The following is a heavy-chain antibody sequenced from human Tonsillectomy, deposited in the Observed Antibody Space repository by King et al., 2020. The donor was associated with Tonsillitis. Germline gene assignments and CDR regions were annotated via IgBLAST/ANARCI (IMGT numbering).Heavy chain of an antibody. CDR2: MSDDGKNI. CDR1: GFTFSSYG. Sequence: HVQLVESGGGVVQPGRSLRLSCIVSGFTFSSYGMHWVRQAPGKGLEWVAVMSDDGKNIYYADSVKGRFTISRDKSKNTLYLQMNSLRGDDTAMYYCAKDKGFGASWSGYCLEHWGQGTLVSVST. D-gene: IGHD2-15*01. CDR3: AKDKGFGASWSGYCLEH. V-gene: IGHV3-30*18. J-gene: IGHJ4*02.